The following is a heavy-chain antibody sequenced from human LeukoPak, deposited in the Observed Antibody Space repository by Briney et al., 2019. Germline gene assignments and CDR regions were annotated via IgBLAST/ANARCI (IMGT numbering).Heavy chain of an antibody. CDR1: GGSISGSY. CDR2: IYSSGGT. J-gene: IGHJ4*02. D-gene: IGHD2-15*01. Sequence: SETLSPTCTVSGGSISGSYWSWIRQPAGKGLEWIGRIYSSGGTNYNPSLKSRVTMSVDTSKNQVSLKLNSVTAADTAVYYCARGFCSGGSCYLFDSWGQGTLVTVSS. V-gene: IGHV4-4*07. CDR3: ARGFCSGGSCYLFDS.